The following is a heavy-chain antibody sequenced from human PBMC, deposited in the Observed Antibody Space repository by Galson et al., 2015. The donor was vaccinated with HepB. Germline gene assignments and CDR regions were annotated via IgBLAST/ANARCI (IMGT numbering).Heavy chain of an antibody. CDR3: GRDWAVSSSGGQHDY. CDR2: INNSGNTS. J-gene: IGHJ4*02. CDR1: GFTFSRYY. D-gene: IGHD6-19*01. Sequence: SLRLSCAASGFTFSRYYMNWVRQAPGKGLEWVSYINNSGNTSYYEHSVNGRFTICSDNAKNSLYLQLNSLRDEDTAVYYGGRDWAVSSSGGQHDYWAQGTLVAAS. V-gene: IGHV3-48*02.